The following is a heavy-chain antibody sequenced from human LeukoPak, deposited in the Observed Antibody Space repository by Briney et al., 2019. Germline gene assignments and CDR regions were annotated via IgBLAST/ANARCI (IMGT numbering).Heavy chain of an antibody. Sequence: PGGSLRLSCAASGFTFSSYWMHWVRQAPGKGLVWVSRINSDGSSTSYADSVKGRFTISRGNAKNTLYLQMNSLRAEDTAVYYCARDYYDFWSGYYNYYYYYMDVWGKGTTVTVSS. CDR1: GFTFSSYW. D-gene: IGHD3-3*01. J-gene: IGHJ6*03. V-gene: IGHV3-74*01. CDR3: ARDYYDFWSGYYNYYYYYMDV. CDR2: INSDGSST.